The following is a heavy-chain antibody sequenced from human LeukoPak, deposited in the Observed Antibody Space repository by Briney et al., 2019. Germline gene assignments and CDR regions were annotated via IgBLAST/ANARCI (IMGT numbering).Heavy chain of an antibody. J-gene: IGHJ2*01. Sequence: GGSLSLSCAASGFTFSTYWMNWVRPAPGKGREWVANIKQDGSEKYYVDSAKGRFTLSRDSAKNSLYLQMNSLRAEDTAVYYCARAEWSNWYFDLWGRGTLVTVSS. V-gene: IGHV3-7*03. D-gene: IGHD3-3*01. CDR1: GFTFSTYW. CDR3: ARAEWSNWYFDL. CDR2: IKQDGSEK.